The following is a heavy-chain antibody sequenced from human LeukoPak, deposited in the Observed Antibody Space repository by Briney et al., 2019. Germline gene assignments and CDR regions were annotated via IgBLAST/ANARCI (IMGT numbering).Heavy chain of an antibody. Sequence: GASVKVSCKASGYTFTGYYMHWVRQAPGQGLEWMGWINPNSGGTNYAQKFQGRVTMTRDTSISTAYMELSRLRSDDTAVYCCARDRSGYDLNWFDPWGQGTLVTVSS. CDR1: GYTFTGYY. D-gene: IGHD5-12*01. CDR2: INPNSGGT. CDR3: ARDRSGYDLNWFDP. J-gene: IGHJ5*02. V-gene: IGHV1-2*02.